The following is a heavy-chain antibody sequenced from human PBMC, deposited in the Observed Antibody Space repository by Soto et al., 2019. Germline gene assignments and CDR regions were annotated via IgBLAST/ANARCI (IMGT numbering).Heavy chain of an antibody. CDR1: GGTLSDHG. J-gene: IGHJ3*02. Sequence: QVQLEQSGAEVKKPGSSVKVSCKASGGTLSDHGVAWLRQAPGQGLEWMGGTIPVFNTAKYAQKFQGRVTVTAKKFTNTADMKLRVLIAESTACYFYARGYYCAGNDYTGPSAYDIWGQGTMVIVSS. D-gene: IGHD3-10*01. V-gene: IGHV1-69*06. CDR3: ARGYYCAGNDYTGPSAYDI. CDR2: TIPVFNTA.